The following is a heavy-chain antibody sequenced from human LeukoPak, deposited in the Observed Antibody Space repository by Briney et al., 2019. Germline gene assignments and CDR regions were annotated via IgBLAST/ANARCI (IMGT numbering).Heavy chain of an antibody. D-gene: IGHD2-15*01. J-gene: IGHJ4*02. V-gene: IGHV4-34*01. Sequence: PSETLSLTCAVYGGSFSGYYWSWIRQPPGEGMEWIGEINHSGSTNYNPSLKSRVTISVDTSKNQFSLKLSSVTAADTAVYYCAAIVVVAATLERIDYWGQGTLVTVSS. CDR3: AAIVVVAATLERIDY. CDR2: INHSGST. CDR1: GGSFSGYY.